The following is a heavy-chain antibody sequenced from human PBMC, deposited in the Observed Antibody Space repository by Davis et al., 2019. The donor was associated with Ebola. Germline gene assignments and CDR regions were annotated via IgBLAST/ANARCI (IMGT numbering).Heavy chain of an antibody. J-gene: IGHJ3*01. D-gene: IGHD5-18*01. CDR3: ENYIQRGAFDV. Sequence: AASVKVSCKASAGTFSSYAISWVRQAPGQGLEWMGRIIPILGIANYAQKFQGWVTMTRDTSISTAYMELSRLRSDDTAVYYCENYIQRGAFDVWGQGTVVTVSS. V-gene: IGHV1-69*04. CDR1: AGTFSSYA. CDR2: IIPILGIA.